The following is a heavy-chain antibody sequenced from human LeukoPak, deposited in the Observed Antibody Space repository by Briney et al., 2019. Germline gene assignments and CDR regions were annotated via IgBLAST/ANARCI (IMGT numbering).Heavy chain of an antibody. J-gene: IGHJ5*02. D-gene: IGHD3-22*01. CDR1: GGTFSSYA. CDR3: AREGYYDSSGYYPNWFDP. CDR2: IIPILGIA. V-gene: IGHV1-69*04. Sequence: ASVKVSCKASGGTFSSYAISWVRQAPGQGLEWMGRIIPILGIANYAQKFQGRVTITADKSTSTAYMELSSLRSEDTAVYYCAREGYYDSSGYYPNWFDPWGQGTLVTVSS.